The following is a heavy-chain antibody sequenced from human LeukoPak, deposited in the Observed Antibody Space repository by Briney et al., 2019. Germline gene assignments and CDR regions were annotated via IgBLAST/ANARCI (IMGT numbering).Heavy chain of an antibody. J-gene: IGHJ6*02. CDR2: TSSSSSTI. CDR3: ARLRYYGMDV. CDR1: GFTFSGYD. V-gene: IGHV3-48*04. Sequence: GGSLRLSCAASGFTFSGYDMSWVRQAPGKGLEWVSYTSSSSSTIYYADSVKSRFTISRDNAKNSLYLQMNSLRAEDTAVYNCARLRYYGMDVWGQGTTVTVSS.